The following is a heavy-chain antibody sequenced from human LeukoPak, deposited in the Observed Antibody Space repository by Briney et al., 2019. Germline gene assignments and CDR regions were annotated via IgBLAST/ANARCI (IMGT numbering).Heavy chain of an antibody. Sequence: KPSETLSLTCTVSGGSISSSSYYWGWIRQPPGKGLEWIGSIYYSGSTYYNPSLKSRVTISVDTSKNQFSLKLSSVAAADTAVYYCARVCYGRGYYYYYMDVWGKGTTVTVSS. V-gene: IGHV4-39*07. CDR3: ARVCYGRGYYYYYMDV. CDR1: GGSISSSSYY. CDR2: IYYSGST. J-gene: IGHJ6*03. D-gene: IGHD2-2*01.